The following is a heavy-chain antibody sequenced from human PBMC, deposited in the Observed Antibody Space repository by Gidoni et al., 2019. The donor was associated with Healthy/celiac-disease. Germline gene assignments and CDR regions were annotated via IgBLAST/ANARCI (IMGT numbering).Heavy chain of an antibody. V-gene: IGHV3-7*01. Sequence: EVQLVESGGGLVQPGGSLRLSCAASGFTFSRSWLSWVRQAPGKGLEWVANIKQDGSEKYYVDSVKGRFTISRDNAKNSLYLQMNSLRAEDTAVYYCARNPRLSSGWYEVDVYFDYWGQGTLVTVSS. D-gene: IGHD6-19*01. CDR3: ARNPRLSSGWYEVDVYFDY. CDR1: GFTFSRSW. J-gene: IGHJ4*02. CDR2: IKQDGSEK.